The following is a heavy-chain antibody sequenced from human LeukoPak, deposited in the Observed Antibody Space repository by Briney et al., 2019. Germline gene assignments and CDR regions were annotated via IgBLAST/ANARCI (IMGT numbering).Heavy chain of an antibody. V-gene: IGHV3-9*01. J-gene: IGHJ4*02. Sequence: GRSLRLSCAASGFTFDDYAMHWVRQAPGKGLEWVSGISWNSGSIGYADSVKGRFTISRDNAKNSLYLQMNSLRAEDTAVYYCARGPAVRAYYYGSGSYPQRYYFDYWGQGTLVTVSS. CDR3: ARGPAVRAYYYGSGSYPQRYYFDY. D-gene: IGHD3-10*01. CDR1: GFTFDDYA. CDR2: ISWNSGSI.